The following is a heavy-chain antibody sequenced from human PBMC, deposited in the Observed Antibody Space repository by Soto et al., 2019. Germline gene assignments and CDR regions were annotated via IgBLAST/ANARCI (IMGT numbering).Heavy chain of an antibody. CDR3: ARGVLY. D-gene: IGHD1-1*01. J-gene: IGHJ4*02. CDR1: GGSISSGGYF. V-gene: IGHV4-31*03. Sequence: QVQLQESGPGLVTPSQTLSLTCTVSGGSISSGGYFWSWIRQPPGKGLEWIGNTFYSGTTYYNPSLKSRVNISVVASKNQFPLKLSSVTAADTAVYFCARGVLYWGQGTLVTVSS. CDR2: TFYSGTT.